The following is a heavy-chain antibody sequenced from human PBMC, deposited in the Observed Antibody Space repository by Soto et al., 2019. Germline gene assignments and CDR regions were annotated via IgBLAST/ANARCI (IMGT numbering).Heavy chain of an antibody. J-gene: IGHJ4*02. V-gene: IGHV3-48*01. CDR3: ARLFYGSGSYYNAVDY. CDR2: ISSSSSTI. Sequence: PGGSLRLSCAASGFTFSSYSMNWVRQAPGKGLEWVSYISSSSSTIYYADSVKGRFTISRDNAKNSLYLQMNSLRAEDTAVYYCARLFYGSGSYYNAVDYWGQGT. D-gene: IGHD3-10*01. CDR1: GFTFSSYS.